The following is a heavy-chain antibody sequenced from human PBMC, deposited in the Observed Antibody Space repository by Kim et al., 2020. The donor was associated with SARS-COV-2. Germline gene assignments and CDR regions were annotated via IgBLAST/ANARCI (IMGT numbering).Heavy chain of an antibody. Sequence: SVKVSCKGSGSTFNNFAVSWVRQAPGQGLEWMGRMIPIVGIPKYAPKLQGRVTITADISTSTAYMELSRLSSDDTAFYYCARDSVTESYSRDFDYCGQG. D-gene: IGHD2-15*01. CDR2: MIPIVGIP. CDR1: GSTFNNFA. CDR3: ARDSVTESYSRDFDY. J-gene: IGHJ4*02. V-gene: IGHV1-69*04.